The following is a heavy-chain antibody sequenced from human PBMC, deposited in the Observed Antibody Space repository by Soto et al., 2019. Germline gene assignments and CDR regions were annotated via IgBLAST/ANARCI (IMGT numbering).Heavy chain of an antibody. V-gene: IGHV3-64*01. D-gene: IGHD6-13*01. CDR2: ISNNGAHT. CDR3: ARRGYGSRWPNVYMDV. J-gene: IGHJ6*03. Sequence: EAQLVESGGGLVQPGGSLSLSCAASGFTFSNYEMHWVLQPPGKGREYVSGISNNGAHTDYAKSVKGRFTISRDNSENTLYLQMGSLRAEDMALYYCARRGYGSRWPNVYMDVWGKGTTVTVSS. CDR1: GFTFSNYE.